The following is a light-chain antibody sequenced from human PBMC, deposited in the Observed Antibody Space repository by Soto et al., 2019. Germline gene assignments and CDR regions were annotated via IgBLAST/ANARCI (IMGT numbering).Light chain of an antibody. Sequence: QSALAQPASVSGSPGQPITISCTGTSSDIGAYKFVSWYQHHPGRAPKLMIYEGSKRPSGVSNRFSGSKSGNTASLTISGLQAEDEADYYCCSYAGSSTFVFGTGTKLTVL. CDR2: EGS. V-gene: IGLV2-23*01. CDR1: SSDIGAYKF. J-gene: IGLJ1*01. CDR3: CSYAGSSTFV.